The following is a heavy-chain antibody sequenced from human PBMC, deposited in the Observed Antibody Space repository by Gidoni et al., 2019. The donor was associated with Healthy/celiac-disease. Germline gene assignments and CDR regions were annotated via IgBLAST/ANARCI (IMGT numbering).Heavy chain of an antibody. V-gene: IGHV3-23*01. J-gene: IGHJ5*02. D-gene: IGHD2-21*01. CDR1: GFPFSRYA. Sequence: EVQLLESGGGLVQPGGSLRLSCAASGFPFSRYAMSWVRQAPGKGLEWVSAISGSGGSTYYADSVKGRFTISRDNSKNTLYLQMNSLRAEDTAVYYCAKFDLSGGGALGFDPWGQGTLVTVSS. CDR3: AKFDLSGGGALGFDP. CDR2: ISGSGGST.